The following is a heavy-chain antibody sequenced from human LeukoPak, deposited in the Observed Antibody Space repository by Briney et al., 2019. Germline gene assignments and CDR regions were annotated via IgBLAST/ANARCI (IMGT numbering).Heavy chain of an antibody. V-gene: IGHV1-8*01. CDR2: MNPNSGNT. D-gene: IGHD3-9*01. CDR1: GYTFTSYD. Sequence: ASVKVSCKASGYTFTSYDINWVRQATGQGLEWMGWMNPNSGNTGYAQKFQGRVTITRNTSISTAYMELSSLRSEDTAVYYCARGLTIKRYDILTGYYFPDRGGYYYGMDVWGQGTTVTVSS. CDR3: ARGLTIKRYDILTGYYFPDRGGYYYGMDV. J-gene: IGHJ6*02.